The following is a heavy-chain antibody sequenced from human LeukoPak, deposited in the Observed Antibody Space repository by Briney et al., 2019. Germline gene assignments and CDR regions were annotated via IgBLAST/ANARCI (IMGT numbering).Heavy chain of an antibody. CDR2: INPNSGGT. Sequence: ASVKVSCKASGYSFNDKYLHWVRQAPGQGLEWMGSINPNSGGTNYAQKFQGRVTITRNTSISTAYMELSSLRSEDTAVYYCARSRTISSIAARPAFDPWGQGTLVTVSS. D-gene: IGHD6-6*01. CDR3: ARSRTISSIAARPAFDP. CDR1: GYSFNDKY. V-gene: IGHV1-2*02. J-gene: IGHJ5*02.